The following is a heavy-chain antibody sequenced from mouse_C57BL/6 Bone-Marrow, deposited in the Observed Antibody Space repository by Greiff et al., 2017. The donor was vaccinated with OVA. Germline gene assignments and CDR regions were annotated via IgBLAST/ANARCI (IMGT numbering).Heavy chain of an antibody. V-gene: IGHV1-72*01. CDR2: IVPNSGGT. D-gene: IGHD1-1*01. CDR1: GYTFTRYW. J-gene: IGHJ1*03. CDR3: AREGYGSRDFDV. Sequence: QVQLHQPGAELVKPGAPVKLSCKASGYTFTRYWVHWVKQRPGRGLVWIGGIVPNSGGTKYNEKFKSKATLTVDKPSSTAYMQLSSLTSEDSAVYYCAREGYGSRDFDVWGTGTTVTVSS.